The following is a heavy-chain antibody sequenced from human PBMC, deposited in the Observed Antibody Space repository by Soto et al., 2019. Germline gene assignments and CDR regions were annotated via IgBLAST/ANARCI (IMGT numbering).Heavy chain of an antibody. CDR2: IYSGGST. V-gene: IGHV3-66*01. CDR1: GFTVSSNY. Sequence: GGSLRLSCAASGFTVSSNYMSWVRQAPGKGLEWVSVIYSGGSTYYADSVKGRFTISRDNSKNTLYLQMNSLRAEDTAVYYCARGRAAAGSLDYYYGMDVWGQGTTVTVSS. D-gene: IGHD6-13*01. CDR3: ARGRAAAGSLDYYYGMDV. J-gene: IGHJ6*02.